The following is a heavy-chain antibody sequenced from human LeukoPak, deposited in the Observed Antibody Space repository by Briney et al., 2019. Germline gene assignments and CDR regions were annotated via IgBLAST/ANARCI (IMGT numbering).Heavy chain of an antibody. CDR1: GGSFSGYC. CDR2: INHSGST. J-gene: IGHJ4*02. CDR3: ARNSNYYDSSGYNYYFDY. V-gene: IGHV4-34*01. Sequence: SETLSLTCAVYGGSFSGYCWSWIRQPPGKGLEWIGEINHSGSTNYNPSLKSRVAISVDTSKNQFSLKLSSVTAADTAVYYRARNSNYYDSSGYNYYFDYWGQGTLVTVSS. D-gene: IGHD3-22*01.